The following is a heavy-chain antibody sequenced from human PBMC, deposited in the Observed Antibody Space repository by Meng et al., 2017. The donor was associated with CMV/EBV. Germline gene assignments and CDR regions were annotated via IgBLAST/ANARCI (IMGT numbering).Heavy chain of an antibody. CDR3: ARGGRPYFDY. J-gene: IGHJ4*02. V-gene: IGHV3-53*01. CDR1: DSTVSRDY. Sequence: GESLKISCTSSDSTVSRDYISWVRQPPGKGLEWVSTTYTGGNTYYADSVKGRFAISSDTSSNILYLQMNSLRVDDTAVYYCARGGRPYFDYWGQGTLVTVSS. D-gene: IGHD6-6*01. CDR2: TYTGGNT.